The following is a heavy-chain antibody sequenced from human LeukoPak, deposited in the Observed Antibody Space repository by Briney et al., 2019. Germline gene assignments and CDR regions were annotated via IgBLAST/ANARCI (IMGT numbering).Heavy chain of an antibody. CDR2: INPNSGGT. D-gene: IGHD4/OR15-4a*01. Sequence: GASVKVSCKASGYTFTGYYMHWVRQAPGQGLEWMGWINPNSGGTNYAQKFQGRVTMTRDTSISTAYMELSRLRSDDTAVYYCARVSLGDYGDWFDPWGQGTLVTVSS. CDR1: GYTFTGYY. CDR3: ARVSLGDYGDWFDP. J-gene: IGHJ5*02. V-gene: IGHV1-2*02.